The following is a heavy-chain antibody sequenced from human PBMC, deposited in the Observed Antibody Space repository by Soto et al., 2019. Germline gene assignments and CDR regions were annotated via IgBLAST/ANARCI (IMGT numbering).Heavy chain of an antibody. V-gene: IGHV4-34*01. CDR1: GGSFSGFY. Sequence: SENLSLTCAVHGGSFSGFYWTWIRQPPGKGLEWIGEINHSGSSNYNPPLKSRVTMSLDTSRNQFSLSLNSVTAADTAVYYCARMAGPWYFDLWGRGILVT. J-gene: IGHJ2*01. CDR2: INHSGSS. CDR3: ARMAGPWYFDL.